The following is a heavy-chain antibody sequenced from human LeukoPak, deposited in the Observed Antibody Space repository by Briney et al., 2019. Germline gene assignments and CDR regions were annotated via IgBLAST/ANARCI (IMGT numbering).Heavy chain of an antibody. V-gene: IGHV3-23*01. Sequence: PGGSLRLSCAASGFTFSNYAMGWVRQAPGKGLEWVSLISGSGGGTYFADSEKGRFTISRDNSENTLYLQMDGLTAEETAIYYCGPELRGRGWSPLEWGQGTLVTVSS. CDR2: ISGSGGGT. D-gene: IGHD3-16*01. CDR1: GFTFSNYA. CDR3: GPELRGRGWSPLE. J-gene: IGHJ4*02.